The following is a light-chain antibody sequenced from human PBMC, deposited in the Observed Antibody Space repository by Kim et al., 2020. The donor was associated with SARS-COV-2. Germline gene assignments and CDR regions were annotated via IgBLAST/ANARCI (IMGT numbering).Light chain of an antibody. CDR1: QSVSSSY. CDR2: GAS. V-gene: IGKV3-20*01. Sequence: EIVLTQSPGTLSLSPGERATLSCRASQSVSSSYLAWYQHKPGQAPRVLIYGASSRATGIPDRFSGSGSVTDFTLTISRLEPEDFAVYYCQQYGSSLSLTFGGGTKVDIK. J-gene: IGKJ4*01. CDR3: QQYGSSLSLT.